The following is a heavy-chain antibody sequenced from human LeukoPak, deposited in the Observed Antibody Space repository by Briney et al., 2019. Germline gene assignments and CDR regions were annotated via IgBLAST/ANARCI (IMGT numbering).Heavy chain of an antibody. Sequence: ASVKVSCKASGYTFTSYYMHWVRQAPGQGLEWMGIINPSGGSTSYAQKFQGRVTMTRDTSTSTVYMELSSLRSEDTAVYYCARDKVTMVRGVFYYYYGMDVWGQGTTVTVSS. D-gene: IGHD3-10*01. J-gene: IGHJ6*02. CDR1: GYTFTSYY. V-gene: IGHV1-46*01. CDR3: ARDKVTMVRGVFYYYYGMDV. CDR2: INPSGGST.